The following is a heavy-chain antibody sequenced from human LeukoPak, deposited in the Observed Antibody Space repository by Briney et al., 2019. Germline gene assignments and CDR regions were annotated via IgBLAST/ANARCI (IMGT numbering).Heavy chain of an antibody. Sequence: SETLSLTCTVSGGSISSYYWSWIRQSPGKGLEWIGYIYYGGSTDYNPSLKSRVTISKDTSKTQFSLRLSSVTAADTAVYYCASITYYYDSSGYYRGYFQHWGQGTLVTVSS. CDR3: ASITYYYDSSGYYRGYFQH. V-gene: IGHV4-59*01. D-gene: IGHD3-22*01. CDR1: GGSISSYY. CDR2: IYYGGST. J-gene: IGHJ1*01.